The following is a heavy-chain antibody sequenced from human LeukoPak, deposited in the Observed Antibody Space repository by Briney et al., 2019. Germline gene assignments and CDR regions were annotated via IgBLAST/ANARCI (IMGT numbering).Heavy chain of an antibody. Sequence: SVKVSCKASGGTFSSYAISWVRQAPGQGLEWMGGIIPIFGTANYAQKFQGRVTITTDESTSTAYMELSSLRSEDTAVYYCAREDILTGYANGFDIWGQGTMVTVSS. CDR2: IIPIFGTA. D-gene: IGHD3-9*01. CDR1: GGTFSSYA. J-gene: IGHJ3*02. CDR3: AREDILTGYANGFDI. V-gene: IGHV1-69*05.